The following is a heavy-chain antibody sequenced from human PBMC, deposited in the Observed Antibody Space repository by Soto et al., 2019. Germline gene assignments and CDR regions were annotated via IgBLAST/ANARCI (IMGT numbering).Heavy chain of an antibody. D-gene: IGHD3-3*01. CDR1: GFTFSDYY. CDR3: AREGGFWSGSYPPSQYYYMDV. J-gene: IGHJ6*03. V-gene: IGHV3-11*01. Sequence: GGSLRLSCVGSGFTFSDYYINWVRQAPGKGLEWISYVSTRGSTVNYADSVEGRFTIFRDNAENTLYLQMNSLKPEDTAIYYCAREGGFWSGSYPPSQYYYMDVWGKGTTVTVSS. CDR2: VSTRGSTV.